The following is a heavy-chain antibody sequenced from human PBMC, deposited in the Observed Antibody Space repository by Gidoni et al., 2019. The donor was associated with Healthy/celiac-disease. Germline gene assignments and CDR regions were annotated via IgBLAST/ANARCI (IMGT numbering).Heavy chain of an antibody. D-gene: IGHD3-10*01. Sequence: EVQLLESGGGLVQPGGSLRLSCAASGFTFSSYAMSWVRQAPGKGLEWVSAISGSGGSTYYADSVKGRFTISRDNSKNTLYLQMNSLRAEDTAVYYCAKDPKGLWGSGSYYNYYFDYWGQGTLVTVSS. CDR1: GFTFSSYA. CDR2: ISGSGGST. CDR3: AKDPKGLWGSGSYYNYYFDY. J-gene: IGHJ4*02. V-gene: IGHV3-23*01.